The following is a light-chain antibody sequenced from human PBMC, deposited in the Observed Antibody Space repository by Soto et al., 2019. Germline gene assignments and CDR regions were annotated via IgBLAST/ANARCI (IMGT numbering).Light chain of an antibody. V-gene: IGKV3-20*01. CDR2: GTS. Sequence: EIVLTQSPGTLSLSPGERVTLSCRASQSVGTNYLAWYQQKPGQAPRLVIYGTSNRATGTPDRFSGSGSGTDFTLTISRLEPEDFAVYYCQQHGTPPRMFGQGTKVDIK. J-gene: IGKJ1*01. CDR1: QSVGTNY. CDR3: QQHGTPPRM.